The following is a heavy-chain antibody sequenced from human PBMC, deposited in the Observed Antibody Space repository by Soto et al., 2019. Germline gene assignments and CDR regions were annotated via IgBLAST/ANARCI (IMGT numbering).Heavy chain of an antibody. Sequence: DVQLLESGGGLVQPGGSLRLSCAASGFTFNAYAMTWVRQAPGKGLEWVSAIGGSGGNRYYAGSVRGRFTISSDNSKDTVDRQMNSLRVEDTAVYYCARVASDYINAVDHWGQGSLVSVSS. D-gene: IGHD4-4*01. CDR2: IGGSGGNR. V-gene: IGHV3-23*01. CDR3: ARVASDYINAVDH. CDR1: GFTFNAYA. J-gene: IGHJ4*02.